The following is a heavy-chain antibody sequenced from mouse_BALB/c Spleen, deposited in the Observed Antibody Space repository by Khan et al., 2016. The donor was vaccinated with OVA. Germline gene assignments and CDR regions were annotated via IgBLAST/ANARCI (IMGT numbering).Heavy chain of an antibody. CDR1: GYTFTSYT. CDR2: INPSNGYT. CDR3: VRDGAYHRNDDWFAY. D-gene: IGHD2-14*01. V-gene: IGHV1-4*01. J-gene: IGHJ3*01. Sequence: QVQLKESGAELARPGASVKMSCKASGYTFTSYTIHWIKVRPGQGLEWIGFINPSNGYTNYNQKFKDKATLTADKSSTTVHMQLSSLTSDDSAVYNCVRDGAYHRNDDWFAYWGQGTLVTVSA.